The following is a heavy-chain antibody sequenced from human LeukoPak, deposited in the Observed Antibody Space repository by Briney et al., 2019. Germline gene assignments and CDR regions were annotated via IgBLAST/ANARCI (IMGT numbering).Heavy chain of an antibody. CDR3: ARDLGPDYYFDY. CDR2: IRYDGSTE. V-gene: IGHV3-30*02. D-gene: IGHD2-21*02. Sequence: GGSLRLSCAASGFTFSSFGMHWVRQAPGKGLEWVAFIRYDGSTESYADSVKGRFTISRDNAKNTLFLQMNNLRPEDTAVYYCARDLGPDYYFDYWGQGALVTVSS. J-gene: IGHJ4*02. CDR1: GFTFSSFG.